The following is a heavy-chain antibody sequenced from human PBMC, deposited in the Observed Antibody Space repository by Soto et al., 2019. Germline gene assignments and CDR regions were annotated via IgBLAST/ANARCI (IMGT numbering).Heavy chain of an antibody. CDR3: AKGGMITFGGVISLFDY. V-gene: IGHV3-9*01. Sequence: PGGSLRLSCAASGFTFDDYAMHWVRQAPGKGLGWVSGISWNSGSIGYADSVKGRFTISRDNAKNSLYLQMNSLRAEDTAVYFCAKGGMITFGGVISLFDYWGQGTLVTVSS. J-gene: IGHJ4*02. D-gene: IGHD3-16*02. CDR1: GFTFDDYA. CDR2: ISWNSGSI.